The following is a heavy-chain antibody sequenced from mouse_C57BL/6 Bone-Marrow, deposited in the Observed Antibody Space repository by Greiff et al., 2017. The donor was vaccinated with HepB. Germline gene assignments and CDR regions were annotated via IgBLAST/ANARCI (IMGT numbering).Heavy chain of an antibody. Sequence: QVHVKQPGAELVRPGSSVKLSCKASGYTFTSYWMHWVKQRPIQGLEWIGNIDPSDSETHYNQKFKDKATLTVDKSSSTAYMQLSSLTSEDSAVYYCARGGTLEWNYWGQGTTLTVSS. V-gene: IGHV1-52*01. CDR2: IDPSDSET. J-gene: IGHJ2*01. CDR3: ARGGTLEWNY. CDR1: GYTFTSYW.